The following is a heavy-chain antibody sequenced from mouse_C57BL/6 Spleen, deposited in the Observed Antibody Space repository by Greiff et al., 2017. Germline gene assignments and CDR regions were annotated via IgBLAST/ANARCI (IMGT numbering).Heavy chain of an antibody. CDR2: ISNGGGST. CDR1: GFTFSDYY. CDR3: ARHLPGDYDYAMDY. J-gene: IGHJ4*01. D-gene: IGHD2-1*01. Sequence: EVKVVESGGGLVQPGGSLKLSCAASGFTFSDYYMYWVRQTPEKRLEWVAYISNGGGSTYYPDTVKGRFTISRDNAKNTLYLQMSRLKSEDTAMYYCARHLPGDYDYAMDYWGQGTSVTVSS. V-gene: IGHV5-12*01.